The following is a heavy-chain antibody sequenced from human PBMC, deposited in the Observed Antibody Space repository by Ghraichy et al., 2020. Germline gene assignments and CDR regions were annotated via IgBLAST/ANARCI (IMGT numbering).Heavy chain of an antibody. J-gene: IGHJ4*02. Sequence: VKVSCKASGYSFSTYGISWVRQAPGPGLEGLGWVSPYNGNTNYAPKIQDRVTMTTDTSTSTAYMELTSLGSDDTAMYFCARDRGTIATAGNFDWWCQGTLVTVSS. CDR3: ARDRGTIATAGNFDW. CDR2: VSPYNGNT. CDR1: GYSFSTYG. D-gene: IGHD6-13*01. V-gene: IGHV1-18*01.